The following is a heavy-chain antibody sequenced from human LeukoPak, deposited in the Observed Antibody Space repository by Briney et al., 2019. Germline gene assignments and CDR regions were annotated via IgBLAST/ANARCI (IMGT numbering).Heavy chain of an antibody. CDR2: ISSSSSLI. J-gene: IGHJ4*02. Sequence: GGSLRLSCAASGFTFSSYSMNRVRQAPGKGLEWVSYISSSSSLIYYADSVKGRFTVSRDNAKKSVDLQMNSLRVEDTAVYYCARDGDVCWGQGTLVTVSS. D-gene: IGHD3-10*01. CDR3: ARDGDVC. CDR1: GFTFSSYS. V-gene: IGHV3-48*04.